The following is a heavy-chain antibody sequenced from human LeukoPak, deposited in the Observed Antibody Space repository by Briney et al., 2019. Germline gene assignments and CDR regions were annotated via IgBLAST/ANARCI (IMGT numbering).Heavy chain of an antibody. D-gene: IGHD6-19*01. CDR3: ARRPYSSGQLDY. J-gene: IGHJ4*02. CDR1: GYTFTGYY. Sequence: ASVKVSCKASGYTFTGYYMHWVRQAPGQGLEWMGWINPNSGGTNYAQKFQGRVTMTRDTSISTAYMELSRLRSEDTAVYYCARRPYSSGQLDYWGQGTLVTVSS. V-gene: IGHV1-2*02. CDR2: INPNSGGT.